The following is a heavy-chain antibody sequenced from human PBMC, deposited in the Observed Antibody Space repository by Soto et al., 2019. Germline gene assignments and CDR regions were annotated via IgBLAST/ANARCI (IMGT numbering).Heavy chain of an antibody. CDR3: AKDLCLAVAGHKPRAFDI. V-gene: IGHV3-23*01. J-gene: IGHJ3*02. CDR1: GFTFSSYA. CDR2: ISGSDGNT. D-gene: IGHD6-19*01. Sequence: PGGSLRLSCAASGFTFSSYAMSWVRQAPGKGLEWVSAISGSDGNTYYADSMKSRFTISRDNSKNTLYLQMNSLRAEDTAVYYCAKDLCLAVAGHKPRAFDIWGQGTMVTVSS.